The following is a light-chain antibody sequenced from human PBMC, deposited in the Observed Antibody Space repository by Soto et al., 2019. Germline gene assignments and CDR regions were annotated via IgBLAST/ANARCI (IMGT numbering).Light chain of an antibody. Sequence: EIVMTQSPATLPVSPGERATLSCRARQSVSSDLAWYQQKPGQPPRLLIYRTSIRATGIPARFSGSGSGTEFTLSISIMQSEDFAVYYCQQYYNWLTFGGGTKVEIK. CDR1: QSVSSD. J-gene: IGKJ4*01. CDR3: QQYYNWLT. CDR2: RTS. V-gene: IGKV3D-15*03.